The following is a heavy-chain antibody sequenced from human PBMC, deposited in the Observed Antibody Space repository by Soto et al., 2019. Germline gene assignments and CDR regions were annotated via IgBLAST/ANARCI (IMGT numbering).Heavy chain of an antibody. V-gene: IGHV4-59*01. CDR3: ARDSTTWFPYYGIDV. D-gene: IGHD2-2*01. Sequence: WETLSLTCTVSGASIDYYYWSWIRQPPGKGLEWIGDISDSGRTNYNPSLRSRVTISVDTSKNQVSLRLNSVTAADTAVYYCARDSTTWFPYYGIDVWGQGTTVTVSS. J-gene: IGHJ6*02. CDR1: GASIDYYY. CDR2: ISDSGRT.